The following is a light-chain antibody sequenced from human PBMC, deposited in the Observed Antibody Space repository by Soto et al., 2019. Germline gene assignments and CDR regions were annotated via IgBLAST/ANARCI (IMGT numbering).Light chain of an antibody. CDR1: QSLLHSNGHNY. CDR3: QQYYNYST. V-gene: IGKV2-28*01. J-gene: IGKJ1*01. Sequence: DIVMTQSPLSLPVTPGEPASISCRSSQSLLHSNGHNYLDWYLQKSGQSPQLLIYLGSNRSSGVPDRFSGSESGTEFTLTIGSLEPDDFATYFCQQYYNYSTFGQGTKVDI. CDR2: LGS.